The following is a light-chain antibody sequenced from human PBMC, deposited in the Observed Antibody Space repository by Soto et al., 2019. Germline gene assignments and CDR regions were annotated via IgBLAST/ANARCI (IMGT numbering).Light chain of an antibody. CDR3: QQYNSYCWT. J-gene: IGKJ1*01. Sequence: DIQMTQSPSTLSASVGDRVTITCRASQSISSWLAWYQQKPGKAPKLLIYDASSLESGVPSRFSGSGSGTEFTLTISSLQPDDFATYYCQQYNSYCWTFGQGTKVVIK. CDR2: DAS. CDR1: QSISSW. V-gene: IGKV1-5*01.